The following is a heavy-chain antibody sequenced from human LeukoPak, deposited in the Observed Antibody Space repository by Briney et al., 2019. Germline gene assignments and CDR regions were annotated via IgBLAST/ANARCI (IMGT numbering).Heavy chain of an antibody. V-gene: IGHV4-39*07. Sequence: PSETLSLTCTVSGGSISSSSYYWGWIRQPPGKGLEWIGSIYYSGSTYYNPSLKSRVTISVDTSKNQFSLKLSSVTAADTAVYYCSRNIAVAGGYYYYGMDVWGQGTTVTVSS. J-gene: IGHJ6*02. D-gene: IGHD6-19*01. CDR1: GGSISSSSYY. CDR2: IYYSGST. CDR3: SRNIAVAGGYYYYGMDV.